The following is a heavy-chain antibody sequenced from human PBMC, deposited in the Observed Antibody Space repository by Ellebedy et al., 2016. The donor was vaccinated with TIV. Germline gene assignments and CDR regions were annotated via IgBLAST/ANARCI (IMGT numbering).Heavy chain of an antibody. V-gene: IGHV1-18*04. Sequence: ASVKVSCXASGYTLFYYGINWVRQAPGQGLEWMGWINTYNGNTDYAQKFQGRVTMTTDTSTGTAYMELRSLTSDDTAVYYCARLDRYDAFDIWGQGTMVTVSS. CDR3: ARLDRYDAFDI. J-gene: IGHJ3*02. CDR1: GYTLFYYG. D-gene: IGHD5/OR15-5a*01. CDR2: INTYNGNT.